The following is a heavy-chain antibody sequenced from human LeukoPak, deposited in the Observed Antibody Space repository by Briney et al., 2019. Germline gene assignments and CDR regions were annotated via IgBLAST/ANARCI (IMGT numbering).Heavy chain of an antibody. CDR1: GGSISSYF. CDR3: ARITADHDAFDI. V-gene: IGHV4-4*09. CDR2: IYTSGST. Sequence: SETLSVTCTVSGGSISSYFWSWIRQPPGKGLEWIGYIYTSGSTNYNPSLKSRVTISVDTSKNQFSLKLSSVTAADTAVYYCARITADHDAFDIWGQGTMVTVSS. D-gene: IGHD3-10*01. J-gene: IGHJ3*02.